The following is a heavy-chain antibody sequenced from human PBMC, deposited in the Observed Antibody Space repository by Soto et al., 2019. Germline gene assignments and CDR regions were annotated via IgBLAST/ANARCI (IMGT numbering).Heavy chain of an antibody. J-gene: IGHJ4*02. CDR2: ISWNSGSI. CDR3: AKGGYSGYDVLSY. D-gene: IGHD5-12*01. CDR1: GFTFDDYA. V-gene: IGHV3-9*01. Sequence: EVQLVESGGGLVQPGRSLRLSCAASGFTFDDYAMHWVRQAPGKGLEWVSGISWNSGSIGYADSVKGRFTISRDNAKNSLYLQMNSLRAEDTALYYCAKGGYSGYDVLSYWGQGTLVTVSS.